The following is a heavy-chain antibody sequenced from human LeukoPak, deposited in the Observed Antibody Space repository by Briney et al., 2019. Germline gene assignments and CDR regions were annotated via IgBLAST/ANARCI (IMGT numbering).Heavy chain of an antibody. Sequence: SETLSLTCAVHGGSFSGYYWSWIRQPPGKGLEWIGYIYTSGSTNYNPSLKSRVSISLDTSKNQFSLKLTSVTAADTAVYYCARDASSWNGYFDYWGQGTLVTVSS. CDR3: ARDASSWNGYFDY. CDR1: GGSFSGYY. CDR2: IYTSGST. J-gene: IGHJ4*02. D-gene: IGHD6-13*01. V-gene: IGHV4-4*09.